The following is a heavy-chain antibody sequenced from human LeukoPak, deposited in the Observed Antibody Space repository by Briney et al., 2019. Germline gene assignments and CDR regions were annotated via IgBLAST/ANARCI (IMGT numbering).Heavy chain of an antibody. D-gene: IGHD3-10*01. CDR1: GFTFIDYY. J-gene: IGHJ3*02. Sequence: GSLRLSCAASGFTFIDYYMGGTRQAPGKGLEWVSYISSSGSTIYYVSPVKGRYSISRENAKNSLCLQMNSLRAEDTAVYYRARDRVVGSWELDAFDIWGQGTMVTVS. V-gene: IGHV3-11*04. CDR3: ARDRVVGSWELDAFDI. CDR2: ISSSGSTI.